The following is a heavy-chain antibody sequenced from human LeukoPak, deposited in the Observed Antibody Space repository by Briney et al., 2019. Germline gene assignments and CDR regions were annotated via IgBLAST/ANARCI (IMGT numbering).Heavy chain of an antibody. D-gene: IGHD3-10*01. J-gene: IGHJ3*02. CDR2: IYTSGST. Sequence: SETLSLTGTVSGGSISSYYWSWIRQPAGKGLEWIGRIYTSGSTNYSPSLKSRVTISVGTSKNQFSLKLSSVTAADTAVYYCARHLGGSGSHDAFDIWGQGTMVTVSS. CDR3: ARHLGGSGSHDAFDI. V-gene: IGHV4-4*07. CDR1: GGSISSYY.